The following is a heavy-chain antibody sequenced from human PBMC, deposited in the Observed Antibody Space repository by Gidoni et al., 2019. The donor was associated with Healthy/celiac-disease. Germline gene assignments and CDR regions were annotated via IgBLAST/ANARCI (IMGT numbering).Heavy chain of an antibody. V-gene: IGHV1-8*01. CDR1: GYTFTSYD. CDR2: MNPNSGNT. CDR3: ARVPYCSGGSCYSEYYFDY. D-gene: IGHD2-15*01. J-gene: IGHJ4*02. Sequence: QVQLVQSGAEVKKPGASVKVSCKASGYTFTSYDINWVRQATGQGLEWMGWMNPNSGNTGYAQKFQGRVTMTRNTSISTAYMELSSLRSEDTAVYYCARVPYCSGGSCYSEYYFDYWGQGTLVTVSS.